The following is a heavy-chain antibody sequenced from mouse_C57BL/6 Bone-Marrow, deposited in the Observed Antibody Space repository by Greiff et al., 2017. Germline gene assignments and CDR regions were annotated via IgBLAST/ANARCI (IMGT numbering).Heavy chain of an antibody. CDR2: IDPSDSYT. J-gene: IGHJ1*03. D-gene: IGHD1-1*01. V-gene: IGHV1-59*01. Sequence: QVQLQQPGAELVRPGPSVKLSCKASGYTFTSYWMHWVKQRPGQGLEWIGVIDPSDSYTNYNQKFKGKATLTVDTSSSTAYMQLSSLTSEDSAVYYCARFYYYGSSPHWWFDVWGTGTTVTVSS. CDR1: GYTFTSYW. CDR3: ARFYYYGSSPHWWFDV.